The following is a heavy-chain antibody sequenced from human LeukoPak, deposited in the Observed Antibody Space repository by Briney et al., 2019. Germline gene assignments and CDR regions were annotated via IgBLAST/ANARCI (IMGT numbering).Heavy chain of an antibody. V-gene: IGHV3-21*01. CDR1: GFTFSSYS. D-gene: IGHD5-24*01. CDR2: ISGTGSFI. J-gene: IGHJ4*02. Sequence: PGGSLRLSCAASGFTFSSYSMNWVRQAPGKGLEWVSSISGTGSFIYYADSVKGRFTISRDNAKNSLYLQMNSLRAEDTAVYYCARDLEPGLEMATIRGDWGQGTLVTVSS. CDR3: ARDLEPGLEMATIRGD.